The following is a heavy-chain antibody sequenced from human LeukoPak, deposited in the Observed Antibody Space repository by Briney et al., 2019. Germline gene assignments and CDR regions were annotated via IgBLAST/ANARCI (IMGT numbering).Heavy chain of an antibody. J-gene: IGHJ4*02. Sequence: SETLSLTRTVSGDSISSGDYYWSWIRQPAGKGLEWIGYIYYSGSTNYNPSLKSRVTISVDTSKNQFSLKLSSVTAADTAVYYCASKDYYDSSGYPFWGQGTLVTVSS. D-gene: IGHD3-22*01. V-gene: IGHV4-61*10. CDR2: IYYSGST. CDR3: ASKDYYDSSGYPF. CDR1: GDSISSGDYY.